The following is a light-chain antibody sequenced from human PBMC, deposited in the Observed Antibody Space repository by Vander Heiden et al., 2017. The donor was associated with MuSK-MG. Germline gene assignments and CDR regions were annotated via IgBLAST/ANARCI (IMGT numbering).Light chain of an antibody. CDR1: QRVSRN. J-gene: IGKJ4*01. CDR3: QQYNNWPLA. Sequence: ILITLSPATLSVSPGERATLSCRASQRVSRNLAWYQQKPGQAPRLLIYSASTRATGIPARFSGSGSGREFTRTISSMQSEDFAVYYCQQYNNWPLAFGGGTKVEIK. V-gene: IGKV3-15*01. CDR2: SAS.